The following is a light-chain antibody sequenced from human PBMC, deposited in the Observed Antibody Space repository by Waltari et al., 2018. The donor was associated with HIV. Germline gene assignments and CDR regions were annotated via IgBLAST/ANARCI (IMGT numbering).Light chain of an antibody. CDR1: QSVSSSY. Sequence: DIVLTQSPGTLSLSQGERATPSCRASQSVSSSYLAWYQQKPGQAPRLLIYGASRRATGIPDRFSGSGSGTDFTLTISRLEPEDFAVYYCQQYGSSPAFGQGTKVEIK. CDR2: GAS. J-gene: IGKJ1*01. V-gene: IGKV3-20*01. CDR3: QQYGSSPA.